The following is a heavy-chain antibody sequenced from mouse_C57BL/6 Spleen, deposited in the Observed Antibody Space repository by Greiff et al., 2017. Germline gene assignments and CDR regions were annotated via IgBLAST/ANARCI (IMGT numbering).Heavy chain of an antibody. CDR1: GYAFSSSW. CDR3: AIKGGDYYGSSPFDY. J-gene: IGHJ2*01. Sequence: LVESGPELVKPGASVKISCKASGYAFSSSWMNWVKQRPGKGLEWIGRIYPGDGDTNYNGKFKGKATLTADKSSSTAYMQLSSLTSEDSAVYFCAIKGGDYYGSSPFDYWGQGTTLAVSS. D-gene: IGHD1-1*01. V-gene: IGHV1-82*01. CDR2: IYPGDGDT.